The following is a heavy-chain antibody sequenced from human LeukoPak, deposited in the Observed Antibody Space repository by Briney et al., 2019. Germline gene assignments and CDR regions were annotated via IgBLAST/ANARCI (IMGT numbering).Heavy chain of an antibody. CDR1: GGSFSGYY. J-gene: IGHJ6*02. V-gene: IGHV4-34*01. CDR2: INHSGST. CDR3: ARAYCSGLYYYYGMDV. D-gene: IGHD2-15*01. Sequence: SETLSLTCAVYGGSFSGYYWSWIRQPPGKGLEWIGEINHSGSTNYNPSLKSRVTISVDTSKNQFSLKLSAVTAADTAVYSCARAYCSGLYYYYGMDVWGQGTTVTVSS.